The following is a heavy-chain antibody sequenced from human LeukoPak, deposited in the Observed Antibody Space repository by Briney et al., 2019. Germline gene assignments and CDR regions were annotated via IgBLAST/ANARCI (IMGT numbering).Heavy chain of an antibody. CDR1: GYTLTELS. D-gene: IGHD2-15*01. Sequence: ASVKVSSKVSGYTLTELSMHWVRQAPGKGLEWMGIINPSGGSTSYAQKFQGRVTMTRDMSTSTVYTELSSLRSEDTAVYYCARSLRVYYYYYYMDVWGKGTTVTVSS. CDR3: ARSLRVYYYYYYMDV. V-gene: IGHV1-46*01. J-gene: IGHJ6*03. CDR2: INPSGGST.